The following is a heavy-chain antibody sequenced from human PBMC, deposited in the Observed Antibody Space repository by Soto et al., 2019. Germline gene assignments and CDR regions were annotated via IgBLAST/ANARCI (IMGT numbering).Heavy chain of an antibody. Sequence: EVQLLESGGGLVQPGGSLRLSCAASGFTFSMYGMTWVRQVPGKGLEWLSCISCSGDTTYYADSVKGRFTISRDNSKNTLYMQMRSLRDEDAAVYYCSKSYAMDVWGQGTTVTVSS. CDR2: ISCSGDTT. CDR1: GFTFSMYG. J-gene: IGHJ6*02. CDR3: SKSYAMDV. V-gene: IGHV3-23*01.